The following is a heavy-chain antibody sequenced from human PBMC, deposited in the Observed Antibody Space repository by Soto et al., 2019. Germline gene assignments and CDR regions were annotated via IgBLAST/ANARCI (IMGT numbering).Heavy chain of an antibody. Sequence: GGSLRLSCAASGFTFSSYAMHWVRQAPGKGLEWVAVISYDGSNKYYADSVKGRFTISRDNSKNTLYLQMNSLRAEDTAVYYCSRDFRYYGMDVWGQGTTVTVS. CDR2: ISYDGSNK. CDR1: GFTFSSYA. CDR3: SRDFRYYGMDV. J-gene: IGHJ6*02. V-gene: IGHV3-30-3*01.